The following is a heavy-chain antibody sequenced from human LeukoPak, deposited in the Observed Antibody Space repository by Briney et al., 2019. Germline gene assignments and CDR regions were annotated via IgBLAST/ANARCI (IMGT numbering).Heavy chain of an antibody. CDR1: GFTFSTYA. CDR2: ISTNGGGT. Sequence: PGGSLRLSCAASGFTFSTYAMHWVRQTPGKGLEYVSAISTNGGGTYYANSVKGRFTISRDNSKNTLYLQMGSPRAEDMAVYYCARYCSGVSCYSGYDYWGQGTLVTVSS. V-gene: IGHV3-64*01. D-gene: IGHD2-15*01. J-gene: IGHJ4*02. CDR3: ARYCSGVSCYSGYDY.